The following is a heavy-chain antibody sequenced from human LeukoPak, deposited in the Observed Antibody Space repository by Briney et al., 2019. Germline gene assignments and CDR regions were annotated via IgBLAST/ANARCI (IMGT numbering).Heavy chain of an antibody. Sequence: ASVKVSCKASGYTFTSYYMHWVRQAPGQGLEWMGIINPSGGSTSYAQKFQGRVTMTRDMSTSTVYMELSSLRSEDTAVYYCAREVGATTPLYYLDYWGQGTLVTVSS. CDR1: GYTFTSYY. J-gene: IGHJ4*02. V-gene: IGHV1-46*01. D-gene: IGHD1-26*01. CDR2: INPSGGST. CDR3: AREVGATTPLYYLDY.